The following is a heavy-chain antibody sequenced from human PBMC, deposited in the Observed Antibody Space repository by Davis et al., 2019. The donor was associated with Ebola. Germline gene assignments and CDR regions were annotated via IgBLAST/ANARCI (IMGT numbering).Heavy chain of an antibody. Sequence: ASVKVSCKVSGYTLTELSMHWVRQAPGKGLEWMGGFDPEDGETIYAQKFQGRVTMTEDTSTDTAYMELSSLRSEDTAVYYCATVDCSSTSCYPGYYYYYMDVWGKGTTVTVSS. CDR1: GYTLTELS. D-gene: IGHD2-2*01. CDR3: ATVDCSSTSCYPGYYYYYMDV. J-gene: IGHJ6*03. CDR2: FDPEDGET. V-gene: IGHV1-24*01.